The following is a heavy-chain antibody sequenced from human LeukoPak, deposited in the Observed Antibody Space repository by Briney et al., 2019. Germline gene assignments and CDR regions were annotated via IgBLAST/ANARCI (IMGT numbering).Heavy chain of an antibody. CDR2: MNPNSGNT. CDR1: GYTFTSYD. J-gene: IGHJ4*02. CDR3: ARLPKYSRPLDY. V-gene: IGHV1-8*01. D-gene: IGHD6-6*01. Sequence: RASVKVSCKASGYTFTSYDINWVRQATGQGLEWMGWMNPNSGNTAYEQKFQGRVTMSRDTSISTAYMELSSLRSEDTAVYYCARLPKYSRPLDYWGQGTLVTVSS.